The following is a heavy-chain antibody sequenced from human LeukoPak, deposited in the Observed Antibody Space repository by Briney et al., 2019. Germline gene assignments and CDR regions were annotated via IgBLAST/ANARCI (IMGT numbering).Heavy chain of an antibody. V-gene: IGHV3-23*01. Sequence: GGSLRLSCAASGFTFSSYAMSWVRHAPGKGLEWVSAISDSGGSTYYADSVKGRFTITRDNSKNTLYLQMNSRRAEDTAVYYCAKDFEHSGYSDYWGQGTLVTVSS. CDR3: AKDFEHSGYSDY. D-gene: IGHD3-22*01. CDR2: ISDSGGST. J-gene: IGHJ4*02. CDR1: GFTFSSYA.